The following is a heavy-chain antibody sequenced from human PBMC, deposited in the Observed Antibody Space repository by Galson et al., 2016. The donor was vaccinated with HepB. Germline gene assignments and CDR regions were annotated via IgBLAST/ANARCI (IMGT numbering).Heavy chain of an antibody. D-gene: IGHD7-27*01. J-gene: IGHJ4*02. CDR2: IYYTGST. CDR1: GASISRSTYH. Sequence: SETLSLTCTVSGASISRSTYHWGWVRQPPGKGLQWIGSIYYTGSTSYNPSLKSRLTMSVDTSKSQFSLKLRSVTAADTAVYFCARATWDFFHYYDQWGQGSLVTVSP. CDR3: ARATWDFFHYYDQ. V-gene: IGHV4-39*01.